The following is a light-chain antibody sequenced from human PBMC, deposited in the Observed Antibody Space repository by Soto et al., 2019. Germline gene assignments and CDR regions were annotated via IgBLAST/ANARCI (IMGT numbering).Light chain of an antibody. J-gene: IGKJ2*01. CDR3: QQYKSYPYT. CDR2: KAS. V-gene: IGKV1-5*03. CDR1: QSISTW. Sequence: MTQSPATLSVSPGERATLSCRASQSISTWLAWYQQKPGKAPKLLIYKASSLESGVPSRFSGSGSGTEFTLTISSLQPDDFATYYCQQYKSYPYTFGQGTKLEI.